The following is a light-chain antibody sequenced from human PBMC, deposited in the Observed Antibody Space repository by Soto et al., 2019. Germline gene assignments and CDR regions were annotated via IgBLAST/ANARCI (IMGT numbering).Light chain of an antibody. J-gene: IGLJ3*02. CDR3: QSYDSSNHWV. V-gene: IGLV6-57*02. CDR1: SGSIATNY. CDR2: EDG. Sequence: NFMLTQPHSVSESPGRTVTISCTGGSGSIATNYVQWYQQRPGSAPTTVIYEDGQRPSGVPDRFSGSIDSSSNSASLTISGLKTEDEADYYCQSYDSSNHWVFGGGTQLTVL.